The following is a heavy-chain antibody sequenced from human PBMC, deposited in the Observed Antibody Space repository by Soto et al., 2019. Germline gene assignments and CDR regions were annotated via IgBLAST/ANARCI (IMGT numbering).Heavy chain of an antibody. CDR3: AARTGYSTSYYYMDV. V-gene: IGHV1-58*02. CDR1: GFTFTNSA. J-gene: IGHJ6*03. D-gene: IGHD3-9*01. CDR2: IVVGSGNT. Sequence: GASVKVSCKASGFTFTNSAIHWVRQARGQRLEWIGWIVVGSGNTNYAQKFQERLTITRDMSTSTAYMELSSLRSEDTAIYYCAARTGYSTSYYYMDVWGKGTTVTLSS.